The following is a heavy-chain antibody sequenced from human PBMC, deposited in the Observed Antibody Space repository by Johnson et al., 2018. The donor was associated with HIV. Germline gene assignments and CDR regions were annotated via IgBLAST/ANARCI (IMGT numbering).Heavy chain of an antibody. D-gene: IGHD3-22*01. Sequence: QVQLVESGGGLVKPGGSLRLSCAASRFTFSDYYMSWIRQTPGKGLEWVSYISSSGGTIYYADSVKGRFSISRDNAKNSLYLQMYSLRAEDTAVYYCARDRGYWDAFDIWGQGTMVTVSS. J-gene: IGHJ3*02. V-gene: IGHV3-11*04. CDR1: RFTFSDYY. CDR2: ISSSGGTI. CDR3: ARDRGYWDAFDI.